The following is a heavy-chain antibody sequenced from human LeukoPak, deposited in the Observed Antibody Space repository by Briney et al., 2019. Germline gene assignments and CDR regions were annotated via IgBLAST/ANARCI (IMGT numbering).Heavy chain of an antibody. V-gene: IGHV3-20*04. J-gene: IGHJ4*02. CDR3: ARDCSGKLGFDY. D-gene: IGHD2-15*01. CDR2: INWNGGST. CDR1: GFTFDDYG. Sequence: PGGSLRLSCAASGFTFDDYGMSWVRQAPGKGLEWVSGINWNGGSTGYADSVKGRFTIPRDNAKNSLYLQMNSLRAEDTALYYCARDCSGKLGFDYWGQGALVTVSS.